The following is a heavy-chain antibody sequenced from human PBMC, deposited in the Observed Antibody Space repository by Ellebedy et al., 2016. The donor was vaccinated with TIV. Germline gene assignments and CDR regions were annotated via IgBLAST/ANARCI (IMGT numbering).Heavy chain of an antibody. CDR3: VKSGGWPAASFFDY. CDR1: GFTFSDYY. Sequence: GGSLRLSCAASGFTFSDYYMTWIRQAPGKGLEYVSAISSNGGSTYYADSVKGRFTISRDNSKNTLYLQMSSLRAEDTAVYYCVKSGGWPAASFFDYWGQGTLVTVSS. CDR2: ISSNGGST. D-gene: IGHD2-2*01. J-gene: IGHJ4*02. V-gene: IGHV3-64D*06.